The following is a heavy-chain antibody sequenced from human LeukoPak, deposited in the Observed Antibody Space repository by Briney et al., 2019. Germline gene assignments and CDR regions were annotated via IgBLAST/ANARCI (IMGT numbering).Heavy chain of an antibody. J-gene: IGHJ3*02. CDR1: GGSISSYY. CDR2: IYYSGST. D-gene: IGHD2-21*01. CDR3: ARFVASQDAFDI. V-gene: IGHV4-59*01. Sequence: PSETLSLTCTVSGGSISSYYWSWIRQPPGKGLEWIGYIYYSGSTNYNPSLKSRVTISVDTSKNQFSLKLSSVTAADTAVYYCARFVASQDAFDIWGQGTMVTVSS.